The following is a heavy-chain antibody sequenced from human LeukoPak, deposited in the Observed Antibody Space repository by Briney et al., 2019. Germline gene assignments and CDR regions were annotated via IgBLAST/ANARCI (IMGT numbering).Heavy chain of an antibody. CDR1: SGSFSGYY. CDR2: INHSGST. D-gene: IGHD6-13*01. V-gene: IGHV4-34*01. Sequence: SETLSLTCAVYSGSFSGYYWSWIRQPPGKGLEWIGEINHSGSTNYNPSLKSRVTISVDTSKNQFSLKLSSVTAADTAVYYCARGRSESYSSSWYPSAEYFQHWGQGTLVTVSS. J-gene: IGHJ1*01. CDR3: ARGRSESYSSSWYPSAEYFQH.